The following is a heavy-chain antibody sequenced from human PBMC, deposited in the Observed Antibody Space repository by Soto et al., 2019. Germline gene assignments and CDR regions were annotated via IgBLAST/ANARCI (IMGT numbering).Heavy chain of an antibody. CDR3: ARDHCSGGSCHWYFDL. J-gene: IGHJ2*01. Sequence: EVQLVESGGGLVQPGGSLRLSCAASGFTVSSNYMSWVRQAPGKGLEWVSVIYSGGSTYYADSVKGRFTISRDNSKNTLYLQMYRLRAEDTAVYYCARDHCSGGSCHWYFDLGGRGTLVTVSS. D-gene: IGHD2-15*01. CDR1: GFTVSSNY. V-gene: IGHV3-66*01. CDR2: IYSGGST.